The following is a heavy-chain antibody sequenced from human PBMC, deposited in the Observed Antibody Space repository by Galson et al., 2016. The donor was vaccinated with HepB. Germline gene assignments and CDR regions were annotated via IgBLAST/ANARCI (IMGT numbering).Heavy chain of an antibody. CDR1: GFIFRNYW. V-gene: IGHV3-7*01. D-gene: IGHD3-3*01. CDR3: ARAMSGGYDF. J-gene: IGHJ4*02. Sequence: SLRLSCAAFGFIFRNYWMTWVRQAPGKGLEWVANINRDGSENYYMHSVRGRFTISRDSAKNLVFLQMNSLRAEDTAVYHCARAMSGGYDFWGQGILVTVSS. CDR2: INRDGSEN.